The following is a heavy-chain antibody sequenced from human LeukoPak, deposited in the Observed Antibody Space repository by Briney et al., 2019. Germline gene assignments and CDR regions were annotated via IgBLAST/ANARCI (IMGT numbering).Heavy chain of an antibody. CDR1: GYTFTGYY. V-gene: IGHV1-2*02. J-gene: IGHJ6*03. Sequence: ASVKVSCKASGYTFTGYYMHWVRQAPGQGLEWMGWINPNSGGTNYAQKFQGRVTMTRDTSISTAYMELSRLRSDDTAVYYCARAVPFNWNYVAHYYYYMDVWGKGTTVTVSS. CDR3: ARAVPFNWNYVAHYYYYMDV. CDR2: INPNSGGT. D-gene: IGHD1-7*01.